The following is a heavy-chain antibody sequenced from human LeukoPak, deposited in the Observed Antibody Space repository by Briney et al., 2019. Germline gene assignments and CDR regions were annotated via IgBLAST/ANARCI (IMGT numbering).Heavy chain of an antibody. J-gene: IGHJ4*02. Sequence: ASVKVSCKASGYTFTSYGISWVRQAPGQGLEWMGWISAYNGNTNYAQKLQGRVTMTTDTSTSTAYMELRSLRSEDTAVYYCARWGDIVVVPAAMAYFDYWGQGTLVTVSS. D-gene: IGHD2-2*01. CDR3: ARWGDIVVVPAAMAYFDY. V-gene: IGHV1-18*01. CDR1: GYTFTSYG. CDR2: ISAYNGNT.